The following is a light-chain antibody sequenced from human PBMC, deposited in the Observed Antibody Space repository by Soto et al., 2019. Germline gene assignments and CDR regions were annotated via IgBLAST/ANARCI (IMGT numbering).Light chain of an antibody. CDR1: QSVSSN. J-gene: IGKJ1*01. V-gene: IGKV3-15*01. CDR2: GAS. Sequence: EIVMTQSPATLSVSTGERATLSCRASQSVSSNLAWYPQKPGQAPRLLIYGASTRATGIPARFSGSGSGTEFTLTISSLQSEDFAVYYCQQYNNWPPGTFGQGTKVEIK. CDR3: QQYNNWPPGT.